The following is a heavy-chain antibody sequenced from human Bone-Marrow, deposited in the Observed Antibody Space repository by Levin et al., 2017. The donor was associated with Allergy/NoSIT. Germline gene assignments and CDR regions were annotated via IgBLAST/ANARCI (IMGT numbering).Heavy chain of an antibody. Sequence: AGGSLRLSCAASGFTFNFFALHWVRQAPGKGLEWVAGTSFDGVSRYYADSVKGRFTISRDNSKNTLYLEMNSLRDEDTSIYYCARSEGSNWYMDYWGQGALVTVSS. V-gene: IGHV3-30*01. CDR1: GFTFNFFA. D-gene: IGHD1-1*01. J-gene: IGHJ4*02. CDR3: ARSEGSNWYMDY. CDR2: TSFDGVSR.